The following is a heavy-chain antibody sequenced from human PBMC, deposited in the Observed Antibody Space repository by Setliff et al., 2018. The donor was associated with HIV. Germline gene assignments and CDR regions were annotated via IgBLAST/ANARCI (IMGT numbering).Heavy chain of an antibody. J-gene: IGHJ4*02. D-gene: IGHD3-10*01. V-gene: IGHV4-31*02. CDR2: IYYSGST. CDR1: DDSINSDNYY. CDR3: ATSPAGEILGSRPFYFDY. Sequence: PSETLSLTCSVSDDSINSDNYYWSWIRQHPGKGLEWIGYIYYSGSTYYSPSLKSRVTISEDTSKNQFSLRMRSVTAADTAVYYCATSPAGEILGSRPFYFDYWGQGTLVTVSS.